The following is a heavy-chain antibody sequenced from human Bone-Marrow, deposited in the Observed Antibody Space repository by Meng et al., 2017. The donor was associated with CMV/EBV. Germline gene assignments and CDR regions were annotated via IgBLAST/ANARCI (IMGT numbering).Heavy chain of an antibody. CDR3: TAGAYGGDY. D-gene: IGHD3-16*01. V-gene: IGHV3-30*03. J-gene: IGHJ4*02. CDR2: MSYDGSNK. CDR1: GFTFSNCG. Sequence: LSLAASGFTFSNCGMHWGRQAPGEGLEWVAAMSYDGSNKHYADSVKGRFTISRDDSRNTLYLQMNSLKTDDTAVYYCTAGAYGGDYWGQGTLVTVSS.